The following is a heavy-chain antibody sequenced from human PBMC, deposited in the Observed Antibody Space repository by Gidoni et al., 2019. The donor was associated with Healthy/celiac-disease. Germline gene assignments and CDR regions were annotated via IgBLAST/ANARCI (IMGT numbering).Heavy chain of an antibody. V-gene: IGHV4-39*01. CDR2: IYYSGST. CDR3: ARHRGHYSSSLSNWFDP. CDR1: GGSISSSTYY. J-gene: IGHJ5*02. Sequence: QLQLPESGPGLVKPSETLSLTCPVSGGSISSSTYYWGWIRPPPGKGLEWIGSIYYSGSTYYNPSLKSRVTISVDTSKNQFSLKLSSVTAADTAVYYCARHRGHYSSSLSNWFDPWGQGTLVTVSS. D-gene: IGHD6-13*01.